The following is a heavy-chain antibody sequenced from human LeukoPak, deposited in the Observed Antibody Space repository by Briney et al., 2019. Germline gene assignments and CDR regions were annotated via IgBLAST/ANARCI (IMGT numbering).Heavy chain of an antibody. Sequence: SETLSLTCTVSGYSISSGYYWGWIRQPPGKGLEWIGSIYHSGSTYYNPSLKSRVTISVDTSKNQFSLKLSSVTAADTAVYYCASSIVGATIKAFDIWGQGTMVTVSS. J-gene: IGHJ3*02. D-gene: IGHD1-26*01. CDR2: IYHSGST. CDR1: GYSISSGYY. CDR3: ASSIVGATIKAFDI. V-gene: IGHV4-38-2*02.